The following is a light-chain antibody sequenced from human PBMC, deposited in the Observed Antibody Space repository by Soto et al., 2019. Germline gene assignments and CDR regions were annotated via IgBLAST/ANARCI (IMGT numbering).Light chain of an antibody. CDR1: QGVSSY. CDR2: GAS. Sequence: DIQLTQSPSSLSASVGDRVTITCRASQGVSSYVDWYQQKPGKPPKLLIYGASTLQSGVPSRFSGGASGTEFTLTITSLQPEDFAVYYCQQYGSSPLWTFGQGTKVEIK. V-gene: IGKV1-9*01. CDR3: QQYGSSPLWT. J-gene: IGKJ1*01.